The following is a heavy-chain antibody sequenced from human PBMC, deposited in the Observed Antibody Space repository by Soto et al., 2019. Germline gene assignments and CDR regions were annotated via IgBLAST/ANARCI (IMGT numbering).Heavy chain of an antibody. D-gene: IGHD3-10*01. CDR2: INPSGGST. Sequence: QVQLVQSGAEVKKPGASVKVSCKASGYTFTSYYMHWVRQAPGQGLEWMGIINPSGGSTSYAQKFQGRVTMTRDTSKSTVYMELSSLRSEDTAVYYCARDFMVYYGSGRPPYGMDVWGQGTTVTVSS. J-gene: IGHJ6*02. CDR3: ARDFMVYYGSGRPPYGMDV. V-gene: IGHV1-46*01. CDR1: GYTFTSYY.